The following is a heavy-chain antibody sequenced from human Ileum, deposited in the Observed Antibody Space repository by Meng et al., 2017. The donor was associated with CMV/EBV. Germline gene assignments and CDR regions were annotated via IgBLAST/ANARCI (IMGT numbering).Heavy chain of an antibody. J-gene: IGHJ4*02. CDR3: TRLGAYDSSSYDYY. V-gene: IGHV3-73*01. CDR1: FTFSGAG. D-gene: IGHD3-22*01. Sequence: FTFSGAGMRWVRQASGKGLGWIGRIRSKANSYATAYAASVKGRFNISRDDSKNTAYLQMNSLKTEDTGVYYCTRLGAYDSSSYDYYWGQGTLVTVSS. CDR2: IRSKANSYAT.